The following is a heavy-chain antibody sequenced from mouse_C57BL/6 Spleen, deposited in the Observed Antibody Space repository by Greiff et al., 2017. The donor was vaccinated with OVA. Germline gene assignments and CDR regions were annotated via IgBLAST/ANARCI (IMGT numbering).Heavy chain of an antibody. Sequence: QVQLQQSGAELVRPGSSVKLSCKASGYTFTSYWMDWVKQRPGQGLEWIGNIYPSDSETHYNQKFKDKATLTVDKSSSTAYMQLSSLTSEDSAVYYCARERLYYGSSPYWYFDVWGTGTTVTVSS. CDR2: IYPSDSET. CDR1: GYTFTSYW. CDR3: ARERLYYGSSPYWYFDV. J-gene: IGHJ1*03. V-gene: IGHV1-61*01. D-gene: IGHD1-1*01.